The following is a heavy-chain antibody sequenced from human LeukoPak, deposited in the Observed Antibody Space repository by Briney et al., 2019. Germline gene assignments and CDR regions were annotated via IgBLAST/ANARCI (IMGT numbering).Heavy chain of an antibody. V-gene: IGHV3-7*01. Sequence: GGSLRLSCAASGFTFDDYGMSWVRQAPGKGLEWVANIKQDGSEKYYVDSVKGRFTISRDNAKNSLYLKMNSLRAEDTAVYYCARSSGPDAFDIWGQGTMVIVSS. D-gene: IGHD6-19*01. CDR2: IKQDGSEK. CDR3: ARSSGPDAFDI. CDR1: GFTFDDYG. J-gene: IGHJ3*02.